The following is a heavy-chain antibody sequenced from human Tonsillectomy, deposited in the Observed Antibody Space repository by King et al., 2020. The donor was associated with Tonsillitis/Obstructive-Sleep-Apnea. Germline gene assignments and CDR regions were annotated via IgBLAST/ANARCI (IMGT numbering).Heavy chain of an antibody. J-gene: IGHJ1*01. V-gene: IGHV3-7*04. CDR2: IKGDGSNY. CDR3: ARASVTSGWYILY. Sequence: VQLVESGGGLVQPGGSLRLSCVASGFTFTGYWMNWVRQAPGKGLEWVADIKGDGSNYYFVDSLKGRFTISRDKAKNSLYLQMNSLRAEDTAVYYCARASVTSGWYILYWGQGTLVTVSS. CDR1: GFTFTGYW. D-gene: IGHD6-19*01.